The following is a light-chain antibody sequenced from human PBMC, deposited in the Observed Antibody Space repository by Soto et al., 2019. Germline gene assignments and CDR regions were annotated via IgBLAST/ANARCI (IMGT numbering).Light chain of an antibody. Sequence: QSALTQPASVSGSPGQSITISCTGTSSDVGDYNFVSWYQQHPGKVPKLMVYEVSSRPSGVSNRFSGSKSGNTASLTISGLQAEDEADYYCSSYTSSSALEVFGGGTKVTVL. CDR3: SSYTSSSALEV. J-gene: IGLJ2*01. CDR2: EVS. CDR1: SSDVGDYNF. V-gene: IGLV2-14*01.